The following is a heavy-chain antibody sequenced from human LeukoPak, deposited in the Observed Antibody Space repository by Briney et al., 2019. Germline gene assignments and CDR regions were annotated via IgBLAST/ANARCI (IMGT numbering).Heavy chain of an antibody. V-gene: IGHV4-39*01. CDR3: ARHVLAWGGGVDV. J-gene: IGHJ6*02. D-gene: IGHD3-3*02. CDR2: IYYSGST. CDR1: GGSISSSSYY. Sequence: SETLSLTCTVSGGSISSSSYYWGWIRQPPGKGLEWIGSIYYSGSTYYNPSLKSRVTISVDTSKNQFSLKLSSVTAADTAVHYCARHVLAWGGGVDVWGQGTTVTVSS.